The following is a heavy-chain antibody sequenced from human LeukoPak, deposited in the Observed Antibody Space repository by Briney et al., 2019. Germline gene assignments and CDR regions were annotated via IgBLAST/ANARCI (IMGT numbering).Heavy chain of an antibody. D-gene: IGHD3-10*01. V-gene: IGHV3-53*01. CDR1: GFTFSSYW. Sequence: PGGSLRLSCAASGFTFSSYWMSWVRQAPGKGLEWVSVIYSGGSTYYADSVKGRFTISRDNSKNTLYLQMNSLRAEDTAVYYCARVDYGSGNYYYYMDVWGKGTTVTISS. CDR2: IYSGGST. CDR3: ARVDYGSGNYYYYMDV. J-gene: IGHJ6*03.